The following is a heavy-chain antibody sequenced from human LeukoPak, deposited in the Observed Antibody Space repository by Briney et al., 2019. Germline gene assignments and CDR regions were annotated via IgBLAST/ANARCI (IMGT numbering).Heavy chain of an antibody. D-gene: IGHD5-24*01. J-gene: IGHJ4*02. CDR1: EFSVGSNY. CDR3: AKSGYNRFDY. V-gene: IGHV3-66*01. Sequence: PGGSLRLSCAASEFSVGSNYMTWVRQAPGKGLEWVSLIYSGGSTYYADSVKGRFTISRDNSKNTLYLQMISLRAEDTAVYYCAKSGYNRFDYWGQGTLVTVSS. CDR2: IYSGGST.